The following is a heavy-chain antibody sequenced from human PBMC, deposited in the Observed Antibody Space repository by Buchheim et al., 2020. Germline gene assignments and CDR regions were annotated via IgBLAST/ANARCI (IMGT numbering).Heavy chain of an antibody. J-gene: IGHJ4*02. CDR2: ISYDGRNK. CDR3: ARDPPGVSSGYWDY. D-gene: IGHD3-22*01. V-gene: IGHV3-30*04. Sequence: QVQLVESGGGVVQPGRSLRLSCAASGFTFSSYAMHWVRQAPGKGLEWVAVISYDGRNKYYADSVKGRFSIYRDNSKNTLYLQMNSLIAEDTAVYYCARDPPGVSSGYWDYWGQGTL. CDR1: GFTFSSYA.